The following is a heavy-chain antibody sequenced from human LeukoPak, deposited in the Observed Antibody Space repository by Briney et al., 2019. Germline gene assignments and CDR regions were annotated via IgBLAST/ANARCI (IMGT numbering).Heavy chain of an antibody. D-gene: IGHD4-11*01. V-gene: IGHV3-33*06. Sequence: GGSLRLSCEASGFTFSHYGMHWVRQAPGKGLEWAAVIWSDATNQYYSDSVKGRFTISRDNCKRTVSLQMNSLRAEDTAVYYCVKDAQRGFDYSNSLQHWGQGSLVTVSS. CDR2: IWSDATNQ. CDR1: GFTFSHYG. CDR3: VKDAQRGFDYSNSLQH. J-gene: IGHJ4*02.